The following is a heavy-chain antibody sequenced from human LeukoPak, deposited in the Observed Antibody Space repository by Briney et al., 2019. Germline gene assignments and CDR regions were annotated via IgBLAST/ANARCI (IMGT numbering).Heavy chain of an antibody. CDR1: AFTFSNAW. D-gene: IGHD5-12*01. CDR2: IKSKTDGGTT. V-gene: IGHV3-15*01. CDR3: TTVIVATRRGYYFDY. Sequence: PGGSLRLSCAASAFTFSNAWMRWVRQAPEKGLEWVGRIKSKTDGGTTDYAAPVKGRFTISRDDSKNTLYLRMNSLKTEDTAVYYCTTVIVATRRGYYFDYWGQGTLVTVSS. J-gene: IGHJ4*02.